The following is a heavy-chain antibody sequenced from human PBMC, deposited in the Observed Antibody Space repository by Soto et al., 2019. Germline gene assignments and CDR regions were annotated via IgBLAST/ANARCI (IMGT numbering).Heavy chain of an antibody. V-gene: IGHV3-53*01. CDR3: ARDRYSSSSGDAFDI. Sequence: GGSLRLSCAAPGFTVSSNYMSWVRQAPGKGLEWVSVIYSGGSTYYADSVKGRFTISRDNSKNTLYLQMNSLRAEDTAVYYCARDRYSSSSGDAFDIWGQGTMVTVSS. J-gene: IGHJ3*02. CDR1: GFTVSSNY. CDR2: IYSGGST. D-gene: IGHD6-6*01.